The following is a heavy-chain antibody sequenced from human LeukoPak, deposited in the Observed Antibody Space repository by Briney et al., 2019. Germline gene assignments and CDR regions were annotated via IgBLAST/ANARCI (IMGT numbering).Heavy chain of an antibody. Sequence: PGGSLRLSCAASGFTFSSYSMNWVRQAPGKGLEWVSSISSSSSYIYYADSVKGRFTISRDNAKNSLYLQMNSLRAEDTAVYYCARDPLDYYGSGSRDYWGQGTLVTVSS. J-gene: IGHJ4*02. D-gene: IGHD3-10*01. CDR1: GFTFSSYS. V-gene: IGHV3-21*04. CDR3: ARDPLDYYGSGSRDY. CDR2: ISSSSSYI.